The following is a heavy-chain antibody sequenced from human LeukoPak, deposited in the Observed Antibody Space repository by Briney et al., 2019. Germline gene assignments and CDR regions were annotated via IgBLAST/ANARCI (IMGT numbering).Heavy chain of an antibody. Sequence: PGASLRLSCAASGFIFRNYAMSWVRQAPGKGLEWVSAITGSGDTTYYADSVKGRFTISRDNAKNSLYLQMNSLRAEDTAVYYCARDFRAMVNYFDYWGQGTLVTVSS. V-gene: IGHV3-23*01. CDR3: ARDFRAMVNYFDY. J-gene: IGHJ4*02. CDR1: GFIFRNYA. CDR2: ITGSGDTT. D-gene: IGHD5-18*01.